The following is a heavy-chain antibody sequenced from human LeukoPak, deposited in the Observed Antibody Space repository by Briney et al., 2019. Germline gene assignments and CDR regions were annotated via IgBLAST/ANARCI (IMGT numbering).Heavy chain of an antibody. CDR2: IDHSGRT. D-gene: IGHD3-22*01. Sequence: PSGTLSLTCAVSGGSGSSSNWWNWVRQPPGKGLEWIGEIDHSGRTNYNPSLKSRVTISVDKSKNQISLKLSSVTAADTAVYYCAREQGYYDSSGYYPADAFDIWGQGTMVTVSS. CDR1: GGSGSSSNW. J-gene: IGHJ3*02. CDR3: AREQGYYDSSGYYPADAFDI. V-gene: IGHV4-4*02.